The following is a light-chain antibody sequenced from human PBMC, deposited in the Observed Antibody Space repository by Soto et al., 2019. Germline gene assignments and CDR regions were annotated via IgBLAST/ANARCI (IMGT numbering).Light chain of an antibody. CDR3: QQYGSSHPT. Sequence: EIVLTKSPGTLSLSPGERATLSCRASQSVSSSYLAWYQQKPGQAPRLLIYGASSRATGIPDRFNGSGSGTDFTLTISRLEPEDFAVYYCQQYGSSHPTFGQGTKVEIK. CDR2: GAS. CDR1: QSVSSSY. V-gene: IGKV3-20*01. J-gene: IGKJ1*01.